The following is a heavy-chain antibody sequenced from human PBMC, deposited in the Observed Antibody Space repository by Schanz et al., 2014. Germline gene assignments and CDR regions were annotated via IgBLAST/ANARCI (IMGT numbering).Heavy chain of an antibody. Sequence: QVQLQESGPGLVKPSQTLSLTCIVSGGSISSGTYYWSWLRQPAGKGLEWIGRIYTSGSTNYNPPLKSRVAKSLDTSKNQFSLKLSSVTAADTAVYYCARDRGHGDLPGDIWGQGTMVTVSS. CDR3: ARDRGHGDLPGDI. CDR1: GGSISSGTYY. V-gene: IGHV4-61*02. CDR2: IYTSGST. D-gene: IGHD4-17*01. J-gene: IGHJ3*02.